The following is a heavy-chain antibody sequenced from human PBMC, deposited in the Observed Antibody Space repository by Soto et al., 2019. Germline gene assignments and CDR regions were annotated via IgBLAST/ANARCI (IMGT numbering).Heavy chain of an antibody. J-gene: IGHJ3*02. CDR2: IYYSGST. D-gene: IGHD4-17*01. CDR3: ARDRKDDYDDAFDI. CDR1: GGSISSGGYY. Sequence: QVQLQESGPGLVKPSQTLSLTCTVSGGSISSGGYYWSWIRQHPGKGLEWIGYIYYSGSTYYNPSLKSLVTISVDTSKNQFSLKLSSVTAADTAVYYCARDRKDDYDDAFDIWGQGTMVTVSS. V-gene: IGHV4-31*01.